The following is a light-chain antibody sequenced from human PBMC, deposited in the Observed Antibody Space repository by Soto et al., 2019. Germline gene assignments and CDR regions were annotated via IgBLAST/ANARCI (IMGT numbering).Light chain of an antibody. CDR1: QSVSNDF. Sequence: EIVITQSPSTLSVSPGARATLSCRASQSVSNDFLAWYQQKTGQAPRLLIYDASSRATGIPDRFSVGGYGTDLTLNLRRLQPEDFEVYECQQLSSYPLTFGGGTKVEI. CDR3: QQLSSYPLT. CDR2: DAS. J-gene: IGKJ4*01. V-gene: IGKV3-20*01.